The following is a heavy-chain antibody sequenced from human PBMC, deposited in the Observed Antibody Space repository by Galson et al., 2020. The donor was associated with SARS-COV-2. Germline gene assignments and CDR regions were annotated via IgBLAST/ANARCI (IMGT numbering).Heavy chain of an antibody. CDR2: MDWDDDK. V-gene: IGHV2-70*11. Sequence: SGPTLAKPTQTLTLTSNFSRFSRSTSGMCVSWMRQPPGNAREWLARMDWDDDKYYSTSLKTRLTIYQDTTKSQEVLTMTNMDPVDPATYYCARVYSGYVALVYWGQGTLVTVSS. CDR3: ARVYSGYVALVY. CDR1: RFSRSTSGMC. D-gene: IGHD5-12*01. J-gene: IGHJ4*02.